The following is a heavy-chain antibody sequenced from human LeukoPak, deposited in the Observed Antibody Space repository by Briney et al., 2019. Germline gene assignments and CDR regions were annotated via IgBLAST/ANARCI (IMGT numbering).Heavy chain of an antibody. CDR3: AKGGSSSWYGDY. V-gene: IGHV3-23*01. CDR2: ISGSGGST. Sequence: PGGSLRLSCAASGFTFSSYAMSWVRQAPGKGLEWVSAISGSGGSTYYADSVKGRFTISRDNSKNTLYLQMNGLRAEDTAVYYCAKGGSSSWYGDYWGQGTLVTVSS. J-gene: IGHJ4*02. D-gene: IGHD6-13*01. CDR1: GFTFSSYA.